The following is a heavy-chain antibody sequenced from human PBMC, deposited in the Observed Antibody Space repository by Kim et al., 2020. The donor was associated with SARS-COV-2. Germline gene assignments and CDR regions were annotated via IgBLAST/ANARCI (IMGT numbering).Heavy chain of an antibody. CDR2: ISGSGGST. V-gene: IGHV3-23*01. CDR1: GFTFSSYA. Sequence: GGSLRLSCAASGFTFSSYAMSWVRQAPGKGLEWVSAISGSGGSTYYADSVKGRFTISRDNSKNTLYLQMNSLRAEDTAVYYCAKNSMGGSYLNSFDYWGQGTLVTVSS. CDR3: AKNSMGGSYLNSFDY. D-gene: IGHD1-26*01. J-gene: IGHJ4*02.